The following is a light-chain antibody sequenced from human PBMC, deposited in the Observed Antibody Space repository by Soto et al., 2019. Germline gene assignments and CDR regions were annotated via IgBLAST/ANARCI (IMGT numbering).Light chain of an antibody. CDR2: GGS. Sequence: EIVLTQSPGTPSLSPGERATLSCRASQSVSSSYLAWYQQKPGQAPRLLIFGGSSRAPGIPDRFSGSGSGTDFTLTIGRLEPEDVALYYCHQRQSCPRTFGQGTK. V-gene: IGKV3-20*01. J-gene: IGKJ1*01. CDR3: HQRQSCPRT. CDR1: QSVSSSY.